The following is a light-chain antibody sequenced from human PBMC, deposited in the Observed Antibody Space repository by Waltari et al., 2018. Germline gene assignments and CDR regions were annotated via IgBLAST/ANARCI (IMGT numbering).Light chain of an antibody. V-gene: IGLV6-57*02. CDR2: EDH. J-gene: IGLJ3*02. CDR1: SGSISSNY. Sequence: NFMLTQPHSVSESPGKTVTISCSGSSGSISSNYVQWYQQRPGSAPNTVIYEDHQRPSGVPDRFSGSIDSSSNSASLTISGLKTEDEADYYCQSYDGTNWVFGGGTKLTVL. CDR3: QSYDGTNWV.